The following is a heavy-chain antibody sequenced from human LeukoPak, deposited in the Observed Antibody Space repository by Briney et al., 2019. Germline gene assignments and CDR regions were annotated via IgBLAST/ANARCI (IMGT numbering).Heavy chain of an antibody. CDR1: GYRFTSYW. V-gene: IGHV5-51*01. CDR2: IYPGDSDT. J-gene: IGHJ6*03. CDR3: ARTGIRAARPNYMDV. D-gene: IGHD6-6*01. Sequence: GESLKISCKGSGYRFTSYWIGWVRQMPGKGLGWMGIIYPGDSDTRYSPSFQGQVTISADKSISTAYLQWSSLKASDTAIYYCARTGIRAARPNYMDVWGKGTTVTVSS.